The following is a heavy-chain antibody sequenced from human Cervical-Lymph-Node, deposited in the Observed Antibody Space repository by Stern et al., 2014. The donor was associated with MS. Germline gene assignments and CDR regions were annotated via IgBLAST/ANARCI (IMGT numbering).Heavy chain of an antibody. CDR2: IHPVLSPT. CDR3: ARRGSARRGSGWLDP. J-gene: IGHJ5*02. CDR1: GGTSSRHA. D-gene: IGHD3-10*01. Sequence: VQLVQSGAEVKEPGSSAKVSCTAAGGTSSRHAISWGRQAPGQGLEWMGGIHPVLSPTNYAHKVQGIVTITADDSTSTTFLELSGLTSNDTALYYCARRGSARRGSGWLDPWGQGTLVIVSS. V-gene: IGHV1-69*01.